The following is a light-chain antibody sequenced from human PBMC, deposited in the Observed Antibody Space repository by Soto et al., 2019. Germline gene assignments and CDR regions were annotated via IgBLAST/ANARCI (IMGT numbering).Light chain of an antibody. CDR3: DTWDTNVVV. V-gene: IGLV4-60*02. CDR1: SGHSTYI. J-gene: IGLJ2*01. CDR2: LEGSGSY. Sequence: QSVLTQSSSASASLGSSVKLTCTLSSGHSTYIIAWHQQQPGQAPPYLMKLEGSGSYNKGSGIPDRFSGSSSGADRYLTSSNLQFEDDADYHCDTWDTNVVVFGGGTKLTVL.